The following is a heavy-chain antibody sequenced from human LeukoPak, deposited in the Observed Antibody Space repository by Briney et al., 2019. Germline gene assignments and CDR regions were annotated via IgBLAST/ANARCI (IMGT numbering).Heavy chain of an antibody. CDR3: ARGGSGRDLGY. J-gene: IGHJ4*02. V-gene: IGHV3-74*01. CDR2: ISPDGSTT. Sequence: GGSLRLSCAASGFTFSSYWMHWVRQAPGKGLVWVSRISPDGSTTGHADSVKGRFTLSRDNAKNTLYLQVSSLRAEDTAVYYCARGGSGRDLGYWGQGTLVTVSS. CDR1: GFTFSSYW. D-gene: IGHD3-16*01.